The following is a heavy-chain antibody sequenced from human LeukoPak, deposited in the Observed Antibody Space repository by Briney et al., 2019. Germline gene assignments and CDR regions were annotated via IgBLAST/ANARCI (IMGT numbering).Heavy chain of an antibody. CDR2: IFYSGHT. D-gene: IGHD2/OR15-2a*01. CDR3: ARQNFHFFDF. V-gene: IGHV4-38-2*02. CDR1: IYSISDGYY. Sequence: SETLSLTCTVSIYSISDGYYWGWVGQLPGKGLEWIAAIFYSGHTYYNPSLKTRVTISLDTPKNQFSLKLTSMTAADTAVYFCARQNFHFFDFWGQGTLVAVSS. J-gene: IGHJ4*02.